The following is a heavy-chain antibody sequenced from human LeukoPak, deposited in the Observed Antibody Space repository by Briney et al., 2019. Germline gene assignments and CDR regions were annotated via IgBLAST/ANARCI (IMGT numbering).Heavy chain of an antibody. CDR2: INHSGST. V-gene: IGHV4-34*01. Sequence: PSETLSLTCAVYGGSFSGYYWSWLRQPPGKGLEWIGEINHSGSTNYNPSLKSRVTISVDTSKNQFSLKLSSVTAADTAVYYCARDNYDSSGYYPARAFDYWGQGTLVTVSS. CDR3: ARDNYDSSGYYPARAFDY. J-gene: IGHJ4*02. D-gene: IGHD3-22*01. CDR1: GGSFSGYY.